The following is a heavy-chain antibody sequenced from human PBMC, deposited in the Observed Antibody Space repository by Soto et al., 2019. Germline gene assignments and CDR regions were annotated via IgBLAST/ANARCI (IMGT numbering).Heavy chain of an antibody. J-gene: IGHJ3*02. D-gene: IGHD3-16*01. CDR3: ARQTDDSYTFNAFDI. CDR2: TSSVGST. Sequence: PSDTLSLTCVISGRSVPSITYYWGLILQPPWKGLEWIGSTSSVGSTYYSPSLKSRVSIFVDTSKNQFSLELSSVTAADTAVYYCARQTDDSYTFNAFDIWGQGTMVT. V-gene: IGHV4-39*01. CDR1: GRSVPSITYY.